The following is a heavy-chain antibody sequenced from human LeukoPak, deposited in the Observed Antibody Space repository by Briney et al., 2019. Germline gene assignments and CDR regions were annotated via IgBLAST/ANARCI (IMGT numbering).Heavy chain of an antibody. D-gene: IGHD6-13*01. J-gene: IGHJ6*03. CDR3: ATLDSSSWDNTPKVRYYYYYCMDV. CDR1: GYTFTSYG. CDR2: ISAYNGNT. V-gene: IGHV1-18*01. Sequence: ASVKVSCKASGYTFTSYGISWVRQAPGQGLEWMGWISAYNGNTNYAQKLQGRVTMTTDTSTSTAYMELRSLRSDDTAVYYCATLDSSSWDNTPKVRYYYYYCMDVWGKGTTVTVSS.